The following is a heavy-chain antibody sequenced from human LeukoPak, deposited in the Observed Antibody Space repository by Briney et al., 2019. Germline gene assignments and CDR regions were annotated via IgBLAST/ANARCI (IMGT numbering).Heavy chain of an antibody. CDR1: GGTFSSYA. J-gene: IGHJ3*02. CDR3: ARQGYGGGAFDI. D-gene: IGHD5-18*01. V-gene: IGHV1-69*06. Sequence: SVRVSCKASGGTFSSYAISWVRQAPGQGLEGMGGIIPIFGTANYAQKFQGRVTITADKSTSTAYMELSSLRSEDTAVYYCARQGYGGGAFDIWGQGTMVTVSS. CDR2: IIPIFGTA.